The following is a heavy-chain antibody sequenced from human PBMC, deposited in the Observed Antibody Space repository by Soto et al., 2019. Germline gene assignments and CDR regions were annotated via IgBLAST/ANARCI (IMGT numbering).Heavy chain of an antibody. Sequence: ASVKVSCKASGYTFTSYAMHWVRQAPGQRLEWMGWINAGNGNTKYSQRFQGRVTITRDTSASTAYMELSSLGSEDTAVYYCARDKFLSDSNPYYYYGMDVRGQGTTVTVSS. D-gene: IGHD6-25*01. V-gene: IGHV1-3*01. CDR1: GYTFTSYA. CDR3: ARDKFLSDSNPYYYYGMDV. J-gene: IGHJ6*02. CDR2: INAGNGNT.